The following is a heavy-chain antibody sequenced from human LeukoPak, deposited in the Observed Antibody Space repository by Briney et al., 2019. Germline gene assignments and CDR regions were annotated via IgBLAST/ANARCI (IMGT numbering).Heavy chain of an antibody. J-gene: IGHJ6*02. V-gene: IGHV3-21*01. D-gene: IGHD1-26*01. CDR1: GFTFSSYS. CDR2: ISSSSYI. Sequence: PGGSLRLSCVASGFTFSSYSMNWVRQAPGKGLEWVSSISSSSYIYYADSVKGRFTISRDNAKNSLYLQMNSLRAEDTAVYYCARDTRAYGMDVWGQGTTVTVSS. CDR3: ARDTRAYGMDV.